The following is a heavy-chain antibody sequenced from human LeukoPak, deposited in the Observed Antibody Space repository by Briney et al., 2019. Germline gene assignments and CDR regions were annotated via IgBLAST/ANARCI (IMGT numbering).Heavy chain of an antibody. CDR3: ARDRTDYGDYGNWFDP. D-gene: IGHD4-17*01. CDR2: INHSGNT. J-gene: IGHJ5*02. CDR1: GGSFSGYY. V-gene: IGHV4-34*01. Sequence: PSETLSLTCAVYGGSFSGYYWSWIRQPPGKGLEWIGEINHSGNTNYNPSLKSRVAISVDTSKNQFSLKLSSVTAADTAVYYCARDRTDYGDYGNWFDPWGQGTLVTVSS.